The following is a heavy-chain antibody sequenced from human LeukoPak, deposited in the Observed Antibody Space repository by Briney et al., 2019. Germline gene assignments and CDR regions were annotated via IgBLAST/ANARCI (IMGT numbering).Heavy chain of an antibody. J-gene: IGHJ6*03. CDR2: IYYSGST. CDR3: ARLRSSSWYEDYYYMDV. CDR1: GGSISSYY. D-gene: IGHD6-13*01. Sequence: PSETLSLTCTVSGGSISSYYWSWIRQPPGKGLEWIGYIYYSGSTNYNPSLKSRVTISVDTSKNQFSLKLSSVTAADTAVYYCARLRSSSWYEDYYYMDVWGKGTTVTISS. V-gene: IGHV4-59*12.